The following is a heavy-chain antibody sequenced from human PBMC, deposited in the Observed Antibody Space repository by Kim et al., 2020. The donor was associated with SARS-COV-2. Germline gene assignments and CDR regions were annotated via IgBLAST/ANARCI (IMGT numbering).Heavy chain of an antibody. CDR2: IYYSGST. CDR1: GGSISSYY. Sequence: SETLSLTCTVSGGSISSYYWSWIRQPPGKGLEWIGYIYYSGSTNYNPSLKSRVTISVDTSKNQFSLKLSSVTAADTAVYYCARVKWAAAAVDFFDYWGQGTLVTVSS. D-gene: IGHD6-13*01. CDR3: ARVKWAAAAVDFFDY. V-gene: IGHV4-59*01. J-gene: IGHJ4*02.